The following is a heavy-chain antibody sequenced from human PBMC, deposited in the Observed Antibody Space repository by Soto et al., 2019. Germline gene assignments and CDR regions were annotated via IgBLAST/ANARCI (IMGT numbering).Heavy chain of an antibody. CDR3: ASLGYCSGGSCYPPWYYYYYMDV. Sequence: GGSLRLSCAASGFTFSSYAMSWVRQAPGKGLEWVSAISGSGGSTYYADSVKGRFTISRDNSKNTLYLQMNSLRAEDTAVYYCASLGYCSGGSCYPPWYYYYYMDVWGKGTTVTVSS. CDR2: ISGSGGST. J-gene: IGHJ6*03. V-gene: IGHV3-23*01. D-gene: IGHD2-15*01. CDR1: GFTFSSYA.